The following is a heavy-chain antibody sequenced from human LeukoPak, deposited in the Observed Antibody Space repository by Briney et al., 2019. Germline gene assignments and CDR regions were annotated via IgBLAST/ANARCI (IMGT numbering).Heavy chain of an antibody. CDR2: INSDGSTT. V-gene: IGHV3-74*01. J-gene: IGHJ5*02. CDR3: AREGDQGLFCGSPSCYVS. Sequence: GGSLRLSCAASGFTFRNYWMHWVRQAPRKVLLLVSRINSDGSTTNYAYSVKGRFTISRDNAKDTLYLQMDSLSAEATAVYYCAREGDQGLFCGSPSCYVSWGQGTLVTVSS. D-gene: IGHD2-2*01. CDR1: GFTFRNYW.